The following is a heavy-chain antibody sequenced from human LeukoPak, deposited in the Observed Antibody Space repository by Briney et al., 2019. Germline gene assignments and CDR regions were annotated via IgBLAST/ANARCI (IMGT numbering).Heavy chain of an antibody. D-gene: IGHD5-24*01. CDR2: VWSDGTNK. CDR3: ARERPIITYFDY. CDR1: GFTFSSYG. V-gene: IGHV3-33*01. J-gene: IGHJ4*02. Sequence: GGSLRLSCAASGFTFSSYGIHWVRQAPGEGLEWVAVVWSDGTNKYYADSVKGRFTISRDNSKNTLSLQMNSLRAEDTAVYYCARERPIITYFDYWGQGTLVTVSS.